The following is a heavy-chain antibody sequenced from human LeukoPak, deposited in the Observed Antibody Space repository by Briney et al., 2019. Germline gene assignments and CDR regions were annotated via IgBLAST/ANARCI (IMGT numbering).Heavy chain of an antibody. J-gene: IGHJ4*02. V-gene: IGHV1-69*04. CDR2: IIPILGIA. D-gene: IGHD3-10*01. Sequence: ASVKVSCKASGGTFSSYAISWVRQAPGQGLEWMGRIIPILGIANYAQKFQGRVTITADKSKSTAYMELSSLRSEDTAVYYCARAYYYGSGSPGYWGQGTLVTVSS. CDR1: GGTFSSYA. CDR3: ARAYYYGSGSPGY.